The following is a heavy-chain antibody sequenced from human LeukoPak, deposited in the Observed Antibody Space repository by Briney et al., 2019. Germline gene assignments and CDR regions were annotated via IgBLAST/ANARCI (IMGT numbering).Heavy chain of an antibody. V-gene: IGHV4-59*01. D-gene: IGHD1-14*01. CDR3: ARAELPEAFDI. J-gene: IGHJ3*02. CDR1: GGXISSXX. Sequence: VSGGXISSXXXSWIRQPXXXXXEWIGYIYYSGSTNYNPSLKSRVTISVDTSKNQFSLKLSSVTAADTAVYYCARAELPEAFDIWGQGTMVTVSS. CDR2: IYYSGST.